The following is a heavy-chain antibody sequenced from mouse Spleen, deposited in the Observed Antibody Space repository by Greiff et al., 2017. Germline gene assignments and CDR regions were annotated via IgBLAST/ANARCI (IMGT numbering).Heavy chain of an antibody. CDR3: ARDWDEGGYAMDY. CDR1: GYTFTDYN. Sequence: VQLKQSGPELVKPGASVKMSCKASGYTFTDYNMHWVKQSHGKSLEWIGYINPNNGGTSYNQKFKGKATLTVNKSSSTAYMELRSLTSEDSAVYYCARDWDEGGYAMDYWGQGTSVTVSS. D-gene: IGHD4-1*01. CDR2: INPNNGGT. J-gene: IGHJ4*01. V-gene: IGHV1-22*01.